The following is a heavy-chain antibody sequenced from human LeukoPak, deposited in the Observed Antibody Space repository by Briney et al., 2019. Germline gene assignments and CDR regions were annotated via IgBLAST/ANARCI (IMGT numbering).Heavy chain of an antibody. V-gene: IGHV3-74*01. CDR2: ISTDGSDT. D-gene: IGHD3-16*02. CDR1: GFSFSSHW. J-gene: IGHJ5*02. CDR3: ARDRSPGWFDP. Sequence: GGSLRLSCAASGFSFSSHWMHWVRQTPGKGLVWVSRISTDGSDTDYADSVKGRFTISRDNAKNTLYLQMNSLRVEDTAVYYCARDRSPGWFDPWGQGTLVTVSS.